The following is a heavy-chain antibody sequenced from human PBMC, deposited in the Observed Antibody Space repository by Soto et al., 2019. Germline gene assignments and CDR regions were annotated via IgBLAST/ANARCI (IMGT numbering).Heavy chain of an antibody. CDR1: GFNVMSYW. CDR2: VKEDGSEL. D-gene: IGHD3-16*01. V-gene: IGHV3-7*01. Sequence: PGGSLRLSCAVSGFNVMSYWMSWVRQAPGKGLEWVASVKEDGSELYYLHSVRGRFSMTRDSAGNALHLTMNYLSAEDTGVCFCARDIGFDYVNWGQGIPVTVSS. J-gene: IGHJ4*02. CDR3: ARDIGFDYVN.